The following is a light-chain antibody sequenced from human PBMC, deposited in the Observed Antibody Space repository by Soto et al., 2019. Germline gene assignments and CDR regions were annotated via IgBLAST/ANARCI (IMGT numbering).Light chain of an antibody. CDR2: EVS. V-gene: IGLV2-14*01. Sequence: QSALTQPASVSGSPGQSITISCTGTSSDVGGYNYVSWYQQHTGKAPKFMIYEVSNRPSGVSNRFSGSKSGNTASLTISGLQAEDEADYYCSSYTSSSTHWVFGGGTKLNVL. CDR3: SSYTSSSTHWV. J-gene: IGLJ3*02. CDR1: SSDVGGYNY.